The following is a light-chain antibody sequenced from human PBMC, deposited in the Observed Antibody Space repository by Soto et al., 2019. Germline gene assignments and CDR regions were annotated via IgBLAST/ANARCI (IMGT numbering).Light chain of an antibody. CDR3: HQYDNLPLT. J-gene: IGKJ5*01. Sequence: DIQMTQSPSSLSTSVGDRVTITCQASQDISNFLNWYQQKPGKAPKLLIYDASHLETGVPSRFSGSGSGTHFTLTISSLQPEDIATYYCHQYDNLPLTFGQGTRLDIK. CDR2: DAS. CDR1: QDISNF. V-gene: IGKV1-33*01.